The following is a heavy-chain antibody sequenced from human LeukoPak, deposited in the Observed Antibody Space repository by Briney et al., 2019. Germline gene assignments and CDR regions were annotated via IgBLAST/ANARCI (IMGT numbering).Heavy chain of an antibody. V-gene: IGHV1-69*05. J-gene: IGHJ4*02. CDR1: VGTFSSYA. CDR2: IISIFGTA. D-gene: IGHD5-18*01. Sequence: SVKVSCKASVGTFSSYAISWVRQAPGQGLEWRGRIISIFGTANYAQKFQGRVTITTDESTSTAYMELSSLRSEDTAVYYCARDGDPNTATLDYWGQGTLVTVSS. CDR3: ARDGDPNTATLDY.